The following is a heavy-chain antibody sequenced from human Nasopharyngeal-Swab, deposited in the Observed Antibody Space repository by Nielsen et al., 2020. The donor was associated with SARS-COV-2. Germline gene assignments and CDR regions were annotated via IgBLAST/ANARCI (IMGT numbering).Heavy chain of an antibody. CDR2: IYYSGST. J-gene: IGHJ3*02. Sequence: SETLSLTCTVSGGSISSSSYYWGWIRQPPGKGLEWIGRIYYSGSTYYNPSLKSRVTISVDTSKNQFSLKLSSVTAADTAVYYCASLEYCSSTSCYRAYAFDIWGQGTMVTVSS. V-gene: IGHV4-39*01. CDR1: GGSISSSSYY. D-gene: IGHD2-2*01. CDR3: ASLEYCSSTSCYRAYAFDI.